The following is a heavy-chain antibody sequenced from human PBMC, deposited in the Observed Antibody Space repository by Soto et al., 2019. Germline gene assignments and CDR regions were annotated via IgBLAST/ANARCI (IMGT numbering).Heavy chain of an antibody. Sequence: GGSLRLSCAASGFTFSDYYMSWIRQAPGKGLEWVSDISTSSSYTNYADSVKGRFTISRDNSKNTLYLQMNSLRADDTAVYYCARGGTMALDYWGQGTLVTVSS. V-gene: IGHV3-11*06. CDR3: ARGGTMALDY. CDR2: ISTSSSYT. CDR1: GFTFSDYY. J-gene: IGHJ4*02. D-gene: IGHD3-10*01.